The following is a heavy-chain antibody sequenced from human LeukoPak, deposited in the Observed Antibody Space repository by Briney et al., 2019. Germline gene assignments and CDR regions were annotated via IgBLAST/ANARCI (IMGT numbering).Heavy chain of an antibody. CDR2: ISGSGGST. CDR1: GFTFSSYA. D-gene: IGHD3-3*01. J-gene: IGHJ4*02. Sequence: PGGSLRLSCAAPGFTFSSYAMSWVRQAPGKGLEWVSAISGSGGSTYYADSVKGRFTISRDNSKNTLYLQMNSLRAEDTAVYYCAKLPSFDFWSGYYSFDYWGQGTLVTVSS. V-gene: IGHV3-23*01. CDR3: AKLPSFDFWSGYYSFDY.